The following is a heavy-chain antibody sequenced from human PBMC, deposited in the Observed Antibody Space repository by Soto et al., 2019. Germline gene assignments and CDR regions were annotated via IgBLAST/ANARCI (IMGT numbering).Heavy chain of an antibody. CDR1: GLILRDCG. CDR3: AKDRSSTSCYAFDY. D-gene: IGHD2-2*01. Sequence: VVPKRLSWTAAGLILRDCGRNWIRQAPGKGLEWVSAINSRGGSTYYADSVKGRFTISRDSSKNTLYLQMNSLRAEDTAVYYCAKDRSSTSCYAFDYWGQGTLVTVSS. J-gene: IGHJ4*02. V-gene: IGHV3-23*01. CDR2: INSRGGST.